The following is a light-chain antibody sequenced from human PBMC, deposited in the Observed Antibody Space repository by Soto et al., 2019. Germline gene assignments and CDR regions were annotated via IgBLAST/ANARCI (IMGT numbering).Light chain of an antibody. CDR3: QHYNSYSEA. V-gene: IGKV1-5*03. CDR1: QTISSW. CDR2: KAS. J-gene: IGKJ1*01. Sequence: DIQMTQSPYTLSGSVGDIVTITCRASQTISSWLAWYQQKPGKAPKLLIYKASTLKSGVPSRFGGSGSGTEFTLTISSLQPDDFATYYCQHYNSYSEACGQGTKVELK.